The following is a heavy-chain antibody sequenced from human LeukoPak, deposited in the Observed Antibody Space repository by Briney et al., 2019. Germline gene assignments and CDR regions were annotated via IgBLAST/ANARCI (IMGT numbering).Heavy chain of an antibody. CDR2: FDPEDGET. CDR1: GYTLTELS. D-gene: IGHD3-10*01. Sequence: ASVKVSCMVSGYTLTELSMHWVRQAPGKGVEWVGGFDPEDGETIYAQKFQGRVTMTEDTSTDKAYMELSSLRSEDTAVYYCAKGSGVMVRGAAFDYWGQGTLVTVSS. J-gene: IGHJ4*02. V-gene: IGHV1-24*01. CDR3: AKGSGVMVRGAAFDY.